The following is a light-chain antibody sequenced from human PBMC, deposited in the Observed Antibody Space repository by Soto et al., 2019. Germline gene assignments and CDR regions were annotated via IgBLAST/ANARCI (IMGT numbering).Light chain of an antibody. CDR1: NSDVGRYNL. V-gene: IGLV2-23*01. J-gene: IGLJ1*01. CDR3: CSYASSSTYV. Sequence: QSVLTQPASVSGSPGHSTTISCTGTNSDVGRYNLVSWYQQHPGKAPKLMIYEGSKRPSGVSTRFSGSKSGNTASLTISGLQAEDEADYYCCSYASSSTYVFGTGTKVTVL. CDR2: EGS.